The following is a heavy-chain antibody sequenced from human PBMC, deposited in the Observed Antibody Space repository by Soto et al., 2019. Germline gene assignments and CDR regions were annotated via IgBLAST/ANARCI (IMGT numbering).Heavy chain of an antibody. CDR3: ARIKWGLNYYNGMHA. CDR2: INPKTAAT. Sequence: QVQLVQSGAEVKKSGASVKVSCKPSGYSFSDYYIQWVRQAPGQGLEWVAWINPKTAATNYAKKFQGRVSLTWDTSSTTAYMEVTRLRPDDTAVYYCARIKWGLNYYNGMHAWGQGTTVIVSS. V-gene: IGHV1-2*02. D-gene: IGHD1-26*01. J-gene: IGHJ6*02. CDR1: GYSFSDYY.